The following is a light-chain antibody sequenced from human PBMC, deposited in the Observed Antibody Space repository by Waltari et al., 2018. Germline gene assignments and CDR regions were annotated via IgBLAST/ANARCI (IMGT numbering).Light chain of an antibody. V-gene: IGKV3-11*01. J-gene: IGKJ5*01. Sequence: EIVLTRFPATLSLSTGEIATLSCRASQSVSSYLAWYQQKPGQAPRLLIYDASNRATGIPARFSGSGSGTDFTLTISSLEPEDFAVYYCQQRSNWPTFGQGTRLEIK. CDR3: QQRSNWPT. CDR2: DAS. CDR1: QSVSSY.